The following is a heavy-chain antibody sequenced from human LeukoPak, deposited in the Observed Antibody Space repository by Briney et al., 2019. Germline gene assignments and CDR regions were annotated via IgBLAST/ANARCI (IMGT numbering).Heavy chain of an antibody. J-gene: IGHJ4*02. CDR1: GGSISSYY. D-gene: IGHD3-22*01. CDR2: IYYSGST. CDR3: ARGVVWLPPDY. Sequence: PSETLSLTCAVSGGSISSYYWSWIRQPPGKGLEWIGYIYYSGSTNYNPSLKSRVTISVDTSKNQFSLKLSSVTAADTAVYYCARGVVWLPPDYWGQGTLVTVSS. V-gene: IGHV4-59*01.